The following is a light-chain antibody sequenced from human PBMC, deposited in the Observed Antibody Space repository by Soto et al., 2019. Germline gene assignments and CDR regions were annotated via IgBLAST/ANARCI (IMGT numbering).Light chain of an antibody. J-gene: IGKJ1*01. CDR2: RAS. CDR1: QNIYSN. Sequence: EIVLTQSPGTLSLSPGERATLSCRASQNIYSNVAWYQQRPGQAPRLLIYRASTRAPGIPARFSGSGSGTEFTLTISSLQSEDFAVYYCQQYNNWPRTFGQGTKVDIK. CDR3: QQYNNWPRT. V-gene: IGKV3-15*01.